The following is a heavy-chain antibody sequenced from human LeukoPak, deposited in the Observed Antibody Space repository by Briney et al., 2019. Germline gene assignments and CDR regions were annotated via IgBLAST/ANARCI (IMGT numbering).Heavy chain of an antibody. D-gene: IGHD3-22*01. CDR2: ISGSGDST. CDR3: ARGSTYYDSSGQVPFDY. CDR1: GFTFSSYG. V-gene: IGHV3-23*01. Sequence: GGSLRLSCAASGFTFSSYGMSWVRQAPGKGLEWVSVISGSGDSTYYADSVKGRFTISRDNSKNTLYLQMISLRAEDTAVYYCARGSTYYDSSGQVPFDYWGQGTLVTVSS. J-gene: IGHJ4*02.